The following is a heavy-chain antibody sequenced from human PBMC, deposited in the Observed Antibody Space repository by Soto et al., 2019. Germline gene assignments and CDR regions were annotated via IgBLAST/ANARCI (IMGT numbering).Heavy chain of an antibody. J-gene: IGHJ6*02. CDR2: ISSSGSTI. Sequence: GVLRLSCAASGFTFSDYYMSWIRQAPGKGLEWVSYISSSGSTIYYADSVKGRFTISRDNAKNSLYLQMNSLRAEDTAVYYCARGSADFWSDYYGMDVWGQGTTVTVSS. CDR1: GFTFSDYY. V-gene: IGHV3-11*01. CDR3: ARGSADFWSDYYGMDV. D-gene: IGHD3-3*01.